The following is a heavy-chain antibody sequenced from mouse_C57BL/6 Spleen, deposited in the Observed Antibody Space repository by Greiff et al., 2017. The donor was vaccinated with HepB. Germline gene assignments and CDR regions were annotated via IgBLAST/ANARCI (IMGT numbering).Heavy chain of an antibody. V-gene: IGHV1-55*01. CDR1: GYTFTSYW. D-gene: IGHD1-1*01. J-gene: IGHJ1*03. CDR2: IYPGSGST. Sequence: VQLQQSGAELVKPGASVKMSCKASGYTFTSYWITWVKLRPGQGLEWIGDIYPGSGSTNYNEKFKSKATLTVDTSSSTAYMQLSSLTSEDSAVYYCARSAYYCSSPYWYFDVWGTGTTVTVSS. CDR3: ARSAYYCSSPYWYFDV.